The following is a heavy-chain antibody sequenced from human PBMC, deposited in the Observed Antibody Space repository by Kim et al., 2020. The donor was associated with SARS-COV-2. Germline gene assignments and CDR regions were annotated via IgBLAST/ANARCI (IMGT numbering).Heavy chain of an antibody. Sequence: ASVKVSCKASGYTFTSYGISWVRQAPGQGLEWMGWISAYNGNTNYAQKLQGRVTMTTDTSTSTAYMELRSLRSDDTAVYYCARDGRLGSGSYNRYDYWGQGTLVTVSS. J-gene: IGHJ4*02. CDR3: ARDGRLGSGSYNRYDY. D-gene: IGHD1-26*01. V-gene: IGHV1-18*04. CDR2: ISAYNGNT. CDR1: GYTFTSYG.